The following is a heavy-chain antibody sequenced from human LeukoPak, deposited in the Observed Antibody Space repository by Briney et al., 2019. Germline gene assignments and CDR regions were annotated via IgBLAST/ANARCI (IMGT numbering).Heavy chain of an antibody. CDR3: AFEDPDTSGY. CDR1: GFTVSSNY. D-gene: IGHD5-18*01. J-gene: IGHJ4*02. V-gene: IGHV3-53*01. CDR2: IYSGGST. Sequence: GGSLRLSCTASGFTVSSNYMSWVRQAPGKGLEWVSAIYSGGSTYYADSVKGRFTISRDNSKNTLYLQMNSLRAEDTAVYYCAFEDPDTSGYWGQGTLVTVSS.